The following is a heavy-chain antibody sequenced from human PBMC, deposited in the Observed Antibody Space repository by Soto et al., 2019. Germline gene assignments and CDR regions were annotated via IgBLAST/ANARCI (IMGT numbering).Heavy chain of an antibody. J-gene: IGHJ4*02. D-gene: IGHD6-6*01. CDR3: AGAARLPPFDF. CDR2: LYHTGNT. CDR1: SGSIGSGIW. V-gene: IGHV4-4*02. Sequence: VQLQESGPGLVEPSGTLSLTCTASSGSIGSGIWWSWVRQPPGKGLEWIGELYHTGNTNYNPSLKRRLTMSVDESKNQFSLSLSSVTAADTAVYYCAGAARLPPFDFWGRGTLVTVSS.